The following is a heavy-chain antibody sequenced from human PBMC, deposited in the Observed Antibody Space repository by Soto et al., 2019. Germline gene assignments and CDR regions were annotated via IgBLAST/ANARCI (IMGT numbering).Heavy chain of an antibody. CDR2: IWYDGSNK. V-gene: IGHV3-33*01. Sequence: QVQLVESGGGVVQPGRSLRLSCAASGFTFSSYGMHWVRQAPGKGLEWVAVIWYDGSNKYYTDSVKGRFTISRDNSKDTLYLQMNSLRAEDTAVYYCATGNYESSGFVDYGGQGTLVTVSS. CDR3: ATGNYESSGFVDY. J-gene: IGHJ4*02. CDR1: GFTFSSYG. D-gene: IGHD3-22*01.